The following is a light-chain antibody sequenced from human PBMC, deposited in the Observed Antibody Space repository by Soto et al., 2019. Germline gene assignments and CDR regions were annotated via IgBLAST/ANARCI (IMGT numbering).Light chain of an antibody. CDR1: QGISNY. J-gene: IGKJ1*01. CDR2: AGS. Sequence: DILMTQSPSSLSASVGDRVTITCRASQGISNYLAWYQQEPGKVPKLLIYAGSTLQSGVPSRFSGRGSGTDFPLTISSLEPEDVGIYYCQKYDSAPRTFGQGTKVDIK. CDR3: QKYDSAPRT. V-gene: IGKV1-27*01.